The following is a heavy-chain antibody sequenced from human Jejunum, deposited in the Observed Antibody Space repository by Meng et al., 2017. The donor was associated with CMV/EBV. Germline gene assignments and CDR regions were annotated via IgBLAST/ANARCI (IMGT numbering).Heavy chain of an antibody. CDR3: ARIGVATTFDY. CDR1: GDSTIDSF. J-gene: IGHJ4*02. V-gene: IGHV4-4*07. CDR2: VYSTGTT. Sequence: HGQLRGPRQGFVKPSETLPLTCTGPGDSTIDSFWTWIRQPAGKGLEWIARVYSTGTTDYNPSLKSRVTMSVDVSKNQFSLKLNSVTAADTAVYYCARIGVATTFDYWGQGTLVTVSS. D-gene: IGHD5-12*01.